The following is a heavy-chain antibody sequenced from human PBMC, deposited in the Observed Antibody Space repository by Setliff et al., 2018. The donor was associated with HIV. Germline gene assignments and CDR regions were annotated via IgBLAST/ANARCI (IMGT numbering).Heavy chain of an antibody. J-gene: IGHJ4*02. D-gene: IGHD1-26*01. CDR1: GGSFSGYY. Sequence: KPSETLSLTCAVYGGSFSGYYWSWIRQPPGKGLEWIGEINLGGSTYYNPSLRSRVTISGDTSKKQFSLKLSSVTAADTAVYYCAIRSRLGGSSNYLDFWGQGTLVTVSS. CDR2: INLGGST. CDR3: AIRSRLGGSSNYLDF. V-gene: IGHV4-34*01.